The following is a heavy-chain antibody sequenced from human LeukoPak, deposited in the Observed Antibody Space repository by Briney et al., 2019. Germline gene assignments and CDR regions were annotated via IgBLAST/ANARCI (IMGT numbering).Heavy chain of an antibody. V-gene: IGHV1-24*01. D-gene: IGHD6-13*01. CDR1: GYTLTELS. J-gene: IGHJ4*02. CDR3: ATDRMWYSSRWYYFDY. CDR2: FDPEDGVT. Sequence: ASVKVSCTVSGYTLTELSMHWVRQAPGKGLEWMGGFDPEDGVTIYAQKFQGRVTMTEDTSTDTAYMELSSLRSEDTAVYYCATDRMWYSSRWYYFDYWGQGTLVTVSS.